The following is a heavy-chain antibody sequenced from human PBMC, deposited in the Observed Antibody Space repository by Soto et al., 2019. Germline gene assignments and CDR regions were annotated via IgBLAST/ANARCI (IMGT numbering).Heavy chain of an antibody. J-gene: IGHJ6*03. Sequence: QVQLQQWGAGLLKPSETLSLTCAVYGGSFSGYYWSWIRQPPGKGLEWIGEINHSGSTNYNPSLKSRVTISVDTSKNQFSLKLSSVTAADTAVYYCARGRYYDFWSGYGAYYYYYMDVWGKGTTVTVSS. CDR2: INHSGST. CDR1: GGSFSGYY. V-gene: IGHV4-34*01. D-gene: IGHD3-3*01. CDR3: ARGRYYDFWSGYGAYYYYYMDV.